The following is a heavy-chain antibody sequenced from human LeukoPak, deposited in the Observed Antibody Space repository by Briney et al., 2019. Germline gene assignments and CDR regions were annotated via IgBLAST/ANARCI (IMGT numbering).Heavy chain of an antibody. CDR2: ISGSGGST. CDR1: GFTFSSYA. D-gene: IGHD2-21*02. Sequence: AGGSLRLSCAASGFTFSSYAMTWVRQAPGKGLEWVSAISGSGGSTYYADSVKGRFTISRDNSKNTVYLQMISLRAEDTAVYYCARDGAYCGGDCSFAFDIWGQGTVVTVSS. J-gene: IGHJ3*02. CDR3: ARDGAYCGGDCSFAFDI. V-gene: IGHV3-23*01.